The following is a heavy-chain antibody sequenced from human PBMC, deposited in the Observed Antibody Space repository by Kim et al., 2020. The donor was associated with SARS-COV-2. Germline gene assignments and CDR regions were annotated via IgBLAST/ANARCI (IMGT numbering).Heavy chain of an antibody. D-gene: IGHD3-10*01. J-gene: IGHJ5*02. CDR2: IYYSGST. V-gene: IGHV4-39*01. CDR1: GGSISSSSYY. Sequence: SETLSLTCTVSGGSISSSSYYWGWIRQPPGKGLEWIGSIYYSGSTYYNPSLKSRVTISVDTSKNQFSLKLSSVTAADTAVYYCARPTGIITMVRGVISNWFDPRGQGTLVTVSS. CDR3: ARPTGIITMVRGVISNWFDP.